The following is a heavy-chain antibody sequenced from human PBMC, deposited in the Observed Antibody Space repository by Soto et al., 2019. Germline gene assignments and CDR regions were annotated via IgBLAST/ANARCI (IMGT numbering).Heavy chain of an antibody. CDR1: GGSISSGGYS. V-gene: IGHV4-30-2*01. CDR2: IYHSGST. D-gene: IGHD3-22*01. CDR3: ARTSSGYYRTAIFDY. J-gene: IGHJ4*02. Sequence: QLQLQESGSGLVKPSQTLSLTCAVSGGSISSGGYSWSWIRQPPGKGLEWIGYIYHSGSTYYNPSVKSRVTIAVDRSKNQFALKLSSVTAADTAVYYCARTSSGYYRTAIFDYWGQGTLVTVSS.